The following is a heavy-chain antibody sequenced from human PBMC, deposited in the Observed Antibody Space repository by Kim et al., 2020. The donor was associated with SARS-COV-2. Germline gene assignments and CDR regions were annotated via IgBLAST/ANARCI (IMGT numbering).Heavy chain of an antibody. J-gene: IGHJ4*02. CDR3: AKSVGSYEYFDS. CDR2: VSNSGGRT. CDR1: GFPFSSYD. D-gene: IGHD5-12*01. Sequence: GGSLRLSCAASGFPFSSYDMSWVRQAPGKGLEWVSSVSNSGGRTYYADSVKGRFTISRDNSKNTLFLQMDSLRAEDTAVYYCAKSVGSYEYFDSWGQGTLVPVPS. V-gene: IGHV3-23*01.